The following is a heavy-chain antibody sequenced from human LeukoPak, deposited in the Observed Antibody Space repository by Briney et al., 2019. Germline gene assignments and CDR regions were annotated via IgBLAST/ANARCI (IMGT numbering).Heavy chain of an antibody. CDR3: ARVGYYYDSSGYYSY. CDR1: GFTFSSYW. D-gene: IGHD3-22*01. Sequence: GGTLRLSCAASGFTFSSYWMSWVRQAPGKGLEWVANIKHDGSEKYYVDSVKGRFTISRDNAKDSLYLQMNSLRAEDTAVYYCARVGYYYDSSGYYSYWGQGTLVTVSS. V-gene: IGHV3-7*01. CDR2: IKHDGSEK. J-gene: IGHJ4*02.